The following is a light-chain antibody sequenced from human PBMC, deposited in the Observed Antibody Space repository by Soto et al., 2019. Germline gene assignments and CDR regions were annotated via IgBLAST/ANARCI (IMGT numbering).Light chain of an antibody. CDR3: QQTYRTPFT. CDR1: HNISRH. V-gene: IGKV1-39*01. Sequence: DIQMTQSPSSLSAFVGDRVTIXXRASHNISRHLNWYQQKPGKAPKLXIYGASTLESGVPSRFSGSGSGTDFTLTITSLQREEFASYFCQQTYRTPFTFGGGTKVDI. J-gene: IGKJ4*01. CDR2: GAS.